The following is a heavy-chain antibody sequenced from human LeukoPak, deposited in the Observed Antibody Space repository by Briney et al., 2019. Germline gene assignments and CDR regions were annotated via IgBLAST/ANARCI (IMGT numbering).Heavy chain of an antibody. D-gene: IGHD4-17*01. CDR2: VSGSGGST. CDR1: GFTFSSYA. CDR3: ARLQATVTSNWFDP. V-gene: IGHV3-23*01. Sequence: GGSLRLSCAASGFTFSSYAMSWVRQAPGKGLEWVSAVSGSGGSTYYADSVKGRFTISRDNSKNTLYLQMNSLRAEDTAVYYCARLQATVTSNWFDPWGQGTLVTVSS. J-gene: IGHJ5*02.